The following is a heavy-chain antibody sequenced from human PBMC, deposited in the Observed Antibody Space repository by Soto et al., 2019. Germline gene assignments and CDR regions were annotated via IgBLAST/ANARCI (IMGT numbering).Heavy chain of an antibody. J-gene: IGHJ6*02. CDR2: IYYSGST. D-gene: IGHD6-6*01. Sequence: PSETLSLTCTVSGGSISSGGYYWSWIRQHPGKGLEWIGYIYYSGSTYYNPSLKSRVTISVDTSKNQFSLKLSSVTAADTAVYYCARGRGSSRYYGMDVWGQGTTVTAP. CDR1: GGSISSGGYY. V-gene: IGHV4-31*03. CDR3: ARGRGSSRYYGMDV.